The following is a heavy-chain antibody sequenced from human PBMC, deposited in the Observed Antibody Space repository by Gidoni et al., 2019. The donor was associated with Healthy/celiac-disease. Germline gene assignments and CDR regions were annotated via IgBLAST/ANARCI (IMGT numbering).Heavy chain of an antibody. V-gene: IGHV5-51*01. Sequence: EVQLVQSGAEVKKPGESLKISCTGSGYSFTSYWIGWVRQMPGKGLEWMGIIYPGDSDTRYSPSFQGQVTISADKSISTAYLQWSSLKASDTAMYYCARAQLRFLDGERAPFDIWGQGTMVTVSS. CDR2: IYPGDSDT. D-gene: IGHD3-3*01. J-gene: IGHJ3*02. CDR1: GYSFTSYW. CDR3: ARAQLRFLDGERAPFDI.